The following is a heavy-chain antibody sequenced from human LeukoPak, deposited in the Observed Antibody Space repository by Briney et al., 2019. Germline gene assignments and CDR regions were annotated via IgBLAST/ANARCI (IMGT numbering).Heavy chain of an antibody. Sequence: ASVKVSCKASGYTFIDYYIYWLRQAPGQGLEWMGWINPKNGETLYAQKFQGRVTMTGDTSITTAHMELSSLRSGDTAVYYCAREDTMVRGIIGDYWGQGTLVTVSS. V-gene: IGHV1-2*02. D-gene: IGHD3-10*01. CDR2: INPKNGET. CDR1: GYTFIDYY. CDR3: AREDTMVRGIIGDY. J-gene: IGHJ4*02.